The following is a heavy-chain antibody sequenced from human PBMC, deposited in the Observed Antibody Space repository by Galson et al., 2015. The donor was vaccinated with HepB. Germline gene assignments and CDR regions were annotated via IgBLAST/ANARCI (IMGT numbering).Heavy chain of an antibody. CDR3: ARFPDDHNEGGAYFDL. Sequence: SVKVSCKASGGTFSSYAISWVRQAPGHGLEWMGGIIPIFATPNYAQKFQDRVTITADKSTSTAYMELHSLRFEDTAVYVCARFPDDHNEGGAYFDLWGQGTLVTVSS. CDR1: GGTFSSYA. V-gene: IGHV1-69*06. J-gene: IGHJ4*02. D-gene: IGHD5-24*01. CDR2: IIPIFATP.